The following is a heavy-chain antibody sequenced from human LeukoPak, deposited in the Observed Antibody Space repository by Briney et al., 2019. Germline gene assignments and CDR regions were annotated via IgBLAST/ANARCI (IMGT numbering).Heavy chain of an antibody. Sequence: SETLSLTCTVSGGSISSYYWSWIRQPPGKGLEWIGDIYYSGSTNYNPSLKSRVTISVDTSKNQFSLKLSSVTAADTAVYYCARQSPLRYFDWLLSGPDAFDIWGQGTMVTVSS. CDR1: GGSISSYY. V-gene: IGHV4-59*08. CDR3: ARQSPLRYFDWLLSGPDAFDI. D-gene: IGHD3-9*01. J-gene: IGHJ3*02. CDR2: IYYSGST.